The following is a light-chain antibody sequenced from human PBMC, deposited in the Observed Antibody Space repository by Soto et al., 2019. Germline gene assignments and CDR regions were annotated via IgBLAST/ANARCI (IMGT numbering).Light chain of an antibody. CDR2: DVS. CDR1: SSDVGGYNY. V-gene: IGLV2-11*01. Sequence: QSALTQPRSVSGSPGQSVTISCTGTSSDVGGYNYVSWYQQHPGKAPKLMIYDVSKRPSGVPDRFSGCKSGNTASLTNSGRQGVGEADYYGCSYAGSLYVFGTGTEVTVL. J-gene: IGLJ1*01. CDR3: CSYAGSLYV.